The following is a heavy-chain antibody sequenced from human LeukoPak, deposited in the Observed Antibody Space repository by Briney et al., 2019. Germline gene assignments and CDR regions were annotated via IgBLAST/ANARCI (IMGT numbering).Heavy chain of an antibody. CDR2: IRYDGSNK. J-gene: IGHJ5*02. V-gene: IGHV3-30*02. CDR1: GLTFSSYG. D-gene: IGHD5-18*01. Sequence: GGSLRLPCAASGLTFSSYGMHWVRQAPGRGLEWVAFIRYDGSNKYYVDSVKGRFTISRDNSKNTLSLQMSSLRAEDMAVYFCAKDAFRGYSYGYRVSMVWFDQWGQGILGTVSS. CDR3: AKDAFRGYSYGYRVSMVWFDQ.